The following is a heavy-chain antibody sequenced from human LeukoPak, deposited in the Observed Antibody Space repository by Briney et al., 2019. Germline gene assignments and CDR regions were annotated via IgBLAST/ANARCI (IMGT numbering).Heavy chain of an antibody. V-gene: IGHV3-23*01. CDR1: GFTFSTFA. J-gene: IGHJ2*01. CDR3: AKGRDVYNYWYFDL. D-gene: IGHD5-24*01. Sequence: GGTLRLSCAASGFTFSTFAMIWVRQPPGKGLEWVSSIFPSGGEIHYADSVRGRFTISRDNSKSTLSLQMNSLRAEDTAIYYCAKGRDVYNYWYFDLWGRGTLVTVSS. CDR2: IFPSGGEI.